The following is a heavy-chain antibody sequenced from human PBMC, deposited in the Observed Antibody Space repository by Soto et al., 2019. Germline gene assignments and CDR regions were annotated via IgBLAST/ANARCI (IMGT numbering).Heavy chain of an antibody. CDR2: IYYSGST. Sequence: SVALYITITVYGCCSSRYSWTCIRQPPGKRMEWIGYIYYSGSTNYNPSLKSRVTISVDTSKNQFSLKLSSVTAADTAVYYCATDIAMVRGADYYYYGRDVWGQGTTV. D-gene: IGHD5-18*01. V-gene: IGHV4-59*12. J-gene: IGHJ6*02. CDR3: ATDIAMVRGADYYYYGRDV. CDR1: GCCSSRYS.